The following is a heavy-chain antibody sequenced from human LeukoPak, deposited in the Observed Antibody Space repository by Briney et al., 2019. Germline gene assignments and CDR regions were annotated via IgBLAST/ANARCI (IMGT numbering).Heavy chain of an antibody. J-gene: IGHJ6*03. D-gene: IGHD3-10*01. Sequence: SETLSLTCAVAGYSITSGYCWGWIRQSPGKGLEWIGSLYHSGSTYYNPSLKSRVTISVDTSKNQFSLSLSSVTAADTAVYYCVRDRSSYYYGSGSFGMDVWGKGTTVTVTS. CDR3: VRDRSSYYYGSGSFGMDV. V-gene: IGHV4-38-2*02. CDR1: GYSITSGYC. CDR2: LYHSGST.